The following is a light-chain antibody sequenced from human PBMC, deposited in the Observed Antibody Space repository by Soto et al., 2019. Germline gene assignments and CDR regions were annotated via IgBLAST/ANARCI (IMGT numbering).Light chain of an antibody. Sequence: EIVLTQSPGTLSLSPGERATLSCRASQSVSSNLLAWYQEKPGQAPRLLIYGVFKRATGIPDRFSGSGSGTDFTLTISRLEAEDFAVYYCRQYGTSLGFPVGGGTKVDIK. V-gene: IGKV3-20*01. CDR3: RQYGTSLGFP. CDR1: QSVSSNL. J-gene: IGKJ4*01. CDR2: GVF.